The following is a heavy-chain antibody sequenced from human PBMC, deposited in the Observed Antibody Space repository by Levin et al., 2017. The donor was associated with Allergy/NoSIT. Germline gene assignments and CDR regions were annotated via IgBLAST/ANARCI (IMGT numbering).Heavy chain of an antibody. CDR2: ISWNSGSI. V-gene: IGHV3-9*01. Sequence: PGGSLSLSCAASGFTFDDYVMHWVRQAPGKGLEWVSGISWNSGSIGYADSVKGRFTISRDNAKNSLYLQMNSLRTEDTALYYCARDNIGLPDAFDIWGQGTMVIVSS. D-gene: IGHD3-10*01. CDR1: GFTFDDYV. CDR3: ARDNIGLPDAFDI. J-gene: IGHJ3*02.